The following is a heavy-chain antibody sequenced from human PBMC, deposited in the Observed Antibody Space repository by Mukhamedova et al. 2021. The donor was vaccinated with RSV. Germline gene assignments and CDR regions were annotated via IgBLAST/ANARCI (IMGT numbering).Heavy chain of an antibody. J-gene: IGHJ3*02. V-gene: IGHV3-11*06. CDR3: ARVRGGYCSSTTCSDAFDI. D-gene: IGHD2-2*01. Sequence: GRFTISRDHAKNSMYLEMNSLRAEDTAVYYCARVRGGYCSSTTCSDAFDIWGQGTMVTVSS.